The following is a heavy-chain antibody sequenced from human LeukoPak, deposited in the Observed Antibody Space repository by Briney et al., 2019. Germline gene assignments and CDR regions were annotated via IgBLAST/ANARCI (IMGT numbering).Heavy chain of an antibody. V-gene: IGHV4-34*01. CDR1: GGSISSYY. Sequence: SETLSLTCTVYGGSISSYYWSWLRQPPGKGLEWIAEINRSGTSNYSPSLKSRVTISVDTSKNQLSLKLNSVTAADTAVYYCARHGVATWFDPWGQGTLVTVSS. D-gene: IGHD2-15*01. CDR2: INRSGTS. CDR3: ARHGVATWFDP. J-gene: IGHJ5*02.